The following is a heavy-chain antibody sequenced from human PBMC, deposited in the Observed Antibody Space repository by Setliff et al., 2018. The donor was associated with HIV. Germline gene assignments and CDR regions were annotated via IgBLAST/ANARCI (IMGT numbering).Heavy chain of an antibody. Sequence: GASVKVSCKTSGYTFIGYYIHWVRQAPGQGLEWMGWINPNSGGTIYAQKLQGGVTMASDASINTAYMELRRLKSDDTAVYYCARGVDYGDYLSFDYWGQGTLVTVS. J-gene: IGHJ4*02. D-gene: IGHD4-17*01. CDR3: ARGVDYGDYLSFDY. V-gene: IGHV1-2*02. CDR1: GYTFIGYY. CDR2: INPNSGGT.